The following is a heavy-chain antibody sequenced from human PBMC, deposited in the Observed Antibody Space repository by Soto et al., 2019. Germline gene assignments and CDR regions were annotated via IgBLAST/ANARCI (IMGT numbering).Heavy chain of an antibody. CDR1: GGSFSGYY. Sequence: SETLSLTCAVYGGSFSGYYWSWIRQPPGKGLEWIGEINHSGSTNYNPSLKSRVTISVDTSKNQFSLKLSSVTAADTAVYYCARGSHVVVVAANWGHYFDYWGQGTLVTVSS. D-gene: IGHD2-15*01. V-gene: IGHV4-34*01. CDR3: ARGSHVVVVAANWGHYFDY. CDR2: INHSGST. J-gene: IGHJ4*02.